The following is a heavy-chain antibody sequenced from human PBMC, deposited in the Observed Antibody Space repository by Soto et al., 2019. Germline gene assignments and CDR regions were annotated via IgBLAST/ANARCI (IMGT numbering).Heavy chain of an antibody. V-gene: IGHV3-33*01. J-gene: IGHJ3*01. D-gene: IGHD2-21*01. CDR2: SWHDGRHL. CDR1: GFTLDTYG. Sequence: QEQLVESGGGMVQPGGSLRLSCAVSGFTLDTYGMHWVRQAAGQGLEWVAVSWHDGRHLDYADSVRGRFTVFRDDSKNPLFLEMNGLSGDDTAVYYCARDWGACTPGECYSHGCDLWGQGTLVTVSS. CDR3: ARDWGACTPGECYSHGCDL.